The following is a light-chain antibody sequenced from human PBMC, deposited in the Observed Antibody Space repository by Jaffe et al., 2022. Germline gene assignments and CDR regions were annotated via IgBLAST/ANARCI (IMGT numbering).Light chain of an antibody. V-gene: IGLV1-40*01. J-gene: IGLJ2*01. CDR1: TSNIGAGYD. Sequence: QSVLTQPPSISGAPGQRVTISCTGNTSNIGAGYDVHWYRQIPGAAPKLLIYANTNRPSGVPDRFSGSKSGTSASLAITGLQPEDEADFYCQSYDSSLSGVVFGGGTKLTVL. CDR3: QSYDSSLSGVV. CDR2: ANT.